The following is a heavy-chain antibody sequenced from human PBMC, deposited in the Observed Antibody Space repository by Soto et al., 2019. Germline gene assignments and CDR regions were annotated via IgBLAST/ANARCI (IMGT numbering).Heavy chain of an antibody. CDR1: GFTVSNNY. CDR3: AASPSAGY. V-gene: IGHV3-53*02. Sequence: EVQLVETGGGLIHPGGSLRLSCAVSGFTVSNNYMKWVRQAPGQGLEWVSLIYSGGGAYYADSVKGRFTISRDSNTLYLQMNNLRAEDTAVYYCAASPSAGYWGRGTLVTVSS. CDR2: IYSGGGA. J-gene: IGHJ4*02.